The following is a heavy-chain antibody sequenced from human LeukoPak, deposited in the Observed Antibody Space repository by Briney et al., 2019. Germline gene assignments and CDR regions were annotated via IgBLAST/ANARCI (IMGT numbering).Heavy chain of an antibody. CDR3: ARRQDTAMTVEAFDI. V-gene: IGHV4-39*01. CDR1: GGSISSSSYY. J-gene: IGHJ3*02. D-gene: IGHD5-18*01. CDR2: IYYSGST. Sequence: SETLSLTCTASGGSISSSSYYWGWIRQPPGKGLEWLGSIYYSGSTYYNPSLKSRVTISVDTSKNQCSLKLSSVTAADTAVYYCARRQDTAMTVEAFDIWGQGTMVTVSS.